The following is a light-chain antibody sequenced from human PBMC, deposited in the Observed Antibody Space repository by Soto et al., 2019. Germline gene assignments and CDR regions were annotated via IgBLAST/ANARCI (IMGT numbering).Light chain of an antibody. CDR3: QQYSSSPLT. CDR1: QSVSSSY. V-gene: IGKV3-20*01. Sequence: SLSPGDRAPLSFRASQSVSSSYLAWYQQKPGQAPRLLIYGAFNRATGIPDRFSGSGSGTDFTLTISRLEPEDFAVYYCQQYSSSPLTFGGGTKVDIK. J-gene: IGKJ4*01. CDR2: GAF.